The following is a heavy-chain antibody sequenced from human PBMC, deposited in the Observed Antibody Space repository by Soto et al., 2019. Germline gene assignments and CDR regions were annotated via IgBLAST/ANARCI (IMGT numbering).Heavy chain of an antibody. CDR3: TRYYYESSGYYVY. J-gene: IGHJ4*02. V-gene: IGHV3-49*04. CDR2: IRGETNGGTA. Sequence: GGYLRLSCAGSGLNFANHAGTWVRPAPGKGLEWVGFIRGETNGGTADYAASLKGRITISRDDSKSIAYLEINSLQTEDTDVYYWTRYYYESSGYYVYWGQGTLVTVS. CDR1: GLNFANHA. D-gene: IGHD3-22*01.